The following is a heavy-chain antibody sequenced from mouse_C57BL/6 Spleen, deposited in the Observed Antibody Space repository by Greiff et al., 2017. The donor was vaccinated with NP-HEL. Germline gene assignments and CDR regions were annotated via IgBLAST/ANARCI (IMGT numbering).Heavy chain of an antibody. D-gene: IGHD3-3*01. CDR1: GYTFTDYY. J-gene: IGHJ4*01. CDR2: INPNNGGT. V-gene: IGHV1-26*01. CDR3: ARWGCYLYAMDY. Sequence: EVQLQQSGPELVKPGASVKISCKASGYTFTDYYMNWVKQSHGKSLEWIGDINPNNGGTSYNQKFKGKATLTVDKSSSTAYMELRSLTSEDSAVYYVARWGCYLYAMDYWGQGTSVTVSS.